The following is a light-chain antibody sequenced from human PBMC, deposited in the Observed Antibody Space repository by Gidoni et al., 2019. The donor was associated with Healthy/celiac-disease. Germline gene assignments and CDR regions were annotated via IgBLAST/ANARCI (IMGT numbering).Light chain of an antibody. J-gene: IGKJ1*01. CDR2: VGS. CDR3: KQDIRTPQT. Sequence: ATPGEPAASDRGSRQCRAKSSSNNYLDWYLQKPGKVPKLLIYVGSNRQSGVPDRFSGSGSGTDFTLKISRVEAEDVGTYYCKQDIRTPQTFGQGTKVDIK. CDR1: QCRAKSSSNNY. V-gene: IGKV2-28*01.